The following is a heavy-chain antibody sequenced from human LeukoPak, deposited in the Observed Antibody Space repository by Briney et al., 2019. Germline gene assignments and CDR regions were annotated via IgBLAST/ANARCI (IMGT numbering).Heavy chain of an antibody. V-gene: IGHV4-39*01. Sequence: PSETLSLTCTVSGGSISSSSYYWGWIRQPPGKGLEWIGSIYYSGSTYYNPSLKSRVTISVDTSKNQFSLKLSSVTAADTAVYHCARHLKFVVVVAATEWFDPWGQGTLVTVAS. CDR1: GGSISSSSYY. J-gene: IGHJ5*02. D-gene: IGHD2-15*01. CDR2: IYYSGST. CDR3: ARHLKFVVVVAATEWFDP.